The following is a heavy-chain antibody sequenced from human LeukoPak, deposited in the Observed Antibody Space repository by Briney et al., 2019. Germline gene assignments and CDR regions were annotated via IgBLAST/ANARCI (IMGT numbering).Heavy chain of an antibody. J-gene: IGHJ4*02. CDR3: ARARTEMATTEYYFDY. V-gene: IGHV4-61*05. CDR1: GGSISSSSYY. CDR2: IYYSGST. Sequence: SETLSLTCTVSGGSISSSSYYWGWIRQPPGKGLEWIGYIYYSGSTNYNPSLKSRVTISVDTSKNQFSLKLSSVTAADTAVYYCARARTEMATTEYYFDYWGQGTLVTVSS. D-gene: IGHD5-24*01.